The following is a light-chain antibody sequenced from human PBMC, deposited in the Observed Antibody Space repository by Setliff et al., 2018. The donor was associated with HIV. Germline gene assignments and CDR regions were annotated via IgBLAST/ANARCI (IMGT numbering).Light chain of an antibody. V-gene: IGLV2-14*01. CDR1: SSDVGGYRY. Sequence: QSALTQPASVSGSPGQSITISCTGTSSDVGGYRYVSWYQQHPGKAPKLMIYDVSNRPSGVSNRFSGSKSGNTASLTISGLQAEDEADYYCSSYTSSSTLYVVFGGGTKGTVL. CDR3: SSYTSSSTLYVV. CDR2: DVS. J-gene: IGLJ2*01.